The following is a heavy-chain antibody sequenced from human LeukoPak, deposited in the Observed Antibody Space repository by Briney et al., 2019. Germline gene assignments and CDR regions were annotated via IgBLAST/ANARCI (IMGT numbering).Heavy chain of an antibody. D-gene: IGHD4-17*01. Sequence: GGSLRLSCAASGFTFCSFAMTWVRQAPGKGLEWVSSITGSHGRTYTTDSVKGRFTISRDNSQNTLYLQMNSLRAEDTAVYYCTKDPNGDYIGAFDPWGQGTLVTVSS. CDR3: TKDPNGDYIGAFDP. CDR2: ITGSHGRT. V-gene: IGHV3-23*01. J-gene: IGHJ5*02. CDR1: GFTFCSFA.